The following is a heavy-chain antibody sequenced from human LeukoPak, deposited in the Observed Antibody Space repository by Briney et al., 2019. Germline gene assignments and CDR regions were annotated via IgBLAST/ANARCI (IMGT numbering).Heavy chain of an antibody. J-gene: IGHJ4*02. CDR1: GGSISNTNW. Sequence: SETLSLTCGVSGGSISNTNWWTWFRQPPGKGLEWSGEDNLQGSTNYNPSLKRRVAISVDKAENHISLKLTSVPAADTAVYYCAREGGPYRSFDLWGQGTLVTVAS. CDR2: DNLQGST. CDR3: AREGGPYRSFDL. V-gene: IGHV4-4*02.